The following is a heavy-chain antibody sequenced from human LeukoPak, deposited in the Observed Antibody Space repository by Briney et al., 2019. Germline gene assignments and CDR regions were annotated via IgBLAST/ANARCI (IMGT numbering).Heavy chain of an antibody. Sequence: GGSLRLPCAASGLTFSSYAMLWLRHARGKGGEWVSSISGSGGSTYYADSVKGRFTIPRDNSQNTLHLQMNSLRAEDTAVYYCAKDRSGGGDYYFGMDVWGPGTTVTVSS. CDR2: ISGSGGST. J-gene: IGHJ6*02. CDR1: GLTFSSYA. CDR3: AKDRSGGGDYYFGMDV. D-gene: IGHD6-19*01. V-gene: IGHV3-23*01.